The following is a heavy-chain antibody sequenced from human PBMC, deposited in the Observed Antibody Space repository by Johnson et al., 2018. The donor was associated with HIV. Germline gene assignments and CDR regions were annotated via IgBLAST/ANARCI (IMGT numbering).Heavy chain of an antibody. J-gene: IGHJ3*02. Sequence: VQLVESGGGVVQPGGSLRLSCAASGFTFSSYGMHWVRQAPGKGLEWVAAISDDESKTYYTDSMKGRFTISRDNSKNTLYLQMISLRAEDTAMYYCARRQRTRDLFALDDGFDIWGQGTMVTVSS. CDR1: GFTFSSYG. D-gene: IGHD2-21*02. CDR2: ISDDESKT. V-gene: IGHV3-30*06. CDR3: ARRQRTRDLFALDDGFDI.